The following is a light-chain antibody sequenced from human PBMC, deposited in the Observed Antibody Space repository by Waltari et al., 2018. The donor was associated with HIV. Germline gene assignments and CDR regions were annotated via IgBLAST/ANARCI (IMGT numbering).Light chain of an antibody. CDR3: QETHTPHRT. CDR1: PSISRS. CDR2: STS. Sequence: DIRMPQSPSSLSAFVGDRVIITCRASPSISRSLSWFQQKPGKAPTLLLYSTSTLQSGVPSRFGGSGSGTEFSLTIADLQPEDFGIYYGQETHTPHRTFGRGTRV. V-gene: IGKV1-39*01. J-gene: IGKJ1*01.